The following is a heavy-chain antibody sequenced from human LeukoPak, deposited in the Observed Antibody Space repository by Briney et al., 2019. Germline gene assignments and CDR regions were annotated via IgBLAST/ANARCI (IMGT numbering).Heavy chain of an antibody. Sequence: GGSLRLSCAASGFTFSSYWMSWVRQAPGKGLEWVANIKQDGSEKYYVDSVKGRFTISRDNAKNSLYLQMNSLRAEDTAVYYCARGTFGPNNWNYFYYYYGMDVWGQGTTVTVSS. V-gene: IGHV3-7*03. CDR3: ARGTFGPNNWNYFYYYYGMDV. J-gene: IGHJ6*02. CDR2: IKQDGSEK. CDR1: GFTFSSYW. D-gene: IGHD1-7*01.